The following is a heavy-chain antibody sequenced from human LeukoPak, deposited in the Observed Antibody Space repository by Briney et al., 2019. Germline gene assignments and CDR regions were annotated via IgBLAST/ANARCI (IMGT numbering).Heavy chain of an antibody. CDR3: AKDGEVVSPNYFDY. Sequence: LSGGSLRLSCAASGFTFSSYAMSWVRQAPGKGLEWVSAISGSGGSTYYADSVKGRFTISRDNSKSTLYLQMNSLRAEDTAVYYCAKDGEVVSPNYFDYWGQGTLVTVSS. J-gene: IGHJ4*02. D-gene: IGHD3-10*01. CDR2: ISGSGGST. V-gene: IGHV3-23*01. CDR1: GFTFSSYA.